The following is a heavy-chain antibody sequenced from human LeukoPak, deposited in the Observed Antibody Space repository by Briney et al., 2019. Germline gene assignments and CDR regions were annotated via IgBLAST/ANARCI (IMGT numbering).Heavy chain of an antibody. CDR1: GFTFSSYG. V-gene: IGHV3-23*01. D-gene: IGHD1-26*01. CDR2: ISGSGCNT. Sequence: GGSLRLSCGVSGFTFSSYGMSWVRQAPGKGLEWVSVISGSGCNTDYADSVKSRFTISRDNYRLYLQMNSLRPEDTAVYYCEKHSGSYFLYYFDYWGPGTLVTVSP. J-gene: IGHJ4*02. CDR3: EKHSGSYFLYYFDY.